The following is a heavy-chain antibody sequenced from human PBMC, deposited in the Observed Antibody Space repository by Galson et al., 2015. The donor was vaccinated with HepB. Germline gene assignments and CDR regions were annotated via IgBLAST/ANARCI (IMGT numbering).Heavy chain of an antibody. D-gene: IGHD4-23*01. V-gene: IGHV4-59*01. J-gene: IGHJ5*02. Sequence: ETLSLTCTVSGGSISSYYWSWIRQPPGKGLEWIGYIYYSGSTNYNPSLKSRVTISVDTSKNQFSLKLSSVTAADTAVYYCARDLRRTVVTGGGFDPWGQGTLVIVSS. CDR1: GGSISSYY. CDR2: IYYSGST. CDR3: ARDLRRTVVTGGGFDP.